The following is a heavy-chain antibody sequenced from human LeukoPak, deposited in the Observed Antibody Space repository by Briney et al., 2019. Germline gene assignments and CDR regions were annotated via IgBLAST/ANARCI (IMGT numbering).Heavy chain of an antibody. CDR3: ARLLYYYDSSGPFDY. CDR2: IYSGGST. CDR1: GFTFSSYA. J-gene: IGHJ4*02. D-gene: IGHD3-22*01. Sequence: GGSLRLSCADSGFTFSSYAMSWVRQAPGKGLEWVSVIYSGGSTYYADSVKGRFTISRDNSKNTLYLQMNSLRAEDTAVYYCARLLYYYDSSGPFDYWGQGTLVTVSS. V-gene: IGHV3-53*01.